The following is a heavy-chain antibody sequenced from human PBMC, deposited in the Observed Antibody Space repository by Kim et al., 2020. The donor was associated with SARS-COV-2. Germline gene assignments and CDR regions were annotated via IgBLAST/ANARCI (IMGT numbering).Heavy chain of an antibody. CDR1: GFTFSGYT. V-gene: IGHV3-21*01. CDR2: ISSRSSYI. Sequence: GGCLRLSCAASGFTFSGYTMNWVRQAPGKGLEWVSSISSRSSYIHYADSLKGRFTISRDNAKNSLYLQMNSLRAEDTAVYYCARDKAEWLLYGYGMDVWG. CDR3: ARDKAEWLLYGYGMDV. D-gene: IGHD3-3*01. J-gene: IGHJ6*01.